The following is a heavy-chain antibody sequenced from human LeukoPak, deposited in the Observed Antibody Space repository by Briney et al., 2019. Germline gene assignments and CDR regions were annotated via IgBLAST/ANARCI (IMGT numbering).Heavy chain of an antibody. CDR1: GFTFSDYY. Sequence: GGSLRLSCAASGFTFSDYYMSWIRQAPGKGLEWVSSIRSSGSTIYYADSVKGRFTISRDNAKNSLYLQMNSLRAEDTAVYCCARDGSKYCSSTSCYSGYYYYPLDVWGQGATVTVSS. CDR2: IRSSGSTI. J-gene: IGHJ6*02. V-gene: IGHV3-11*01. D-gene: IGHD2-2*01. CDR3: ARDGSKYCSSTSCYSGYYYYPLDV.